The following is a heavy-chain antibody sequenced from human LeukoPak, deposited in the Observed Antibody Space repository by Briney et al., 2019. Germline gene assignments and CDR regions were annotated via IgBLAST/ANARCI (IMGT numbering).Heavy chain of an antibody. D-gene: IGHD5-12*01. J-gene: IGHJ6*03. V-gene: IGHV1-69*06. CDR1: GGTFSSYA. CDR2: IIPIFGTA. Sequence: SVKVSCKASGGTFSSYAISWVRQAPGQGLEWVGGIIPIFGTANYAQKFQGRVTITADKSTSTAYMELSSLRSEDTAVYYCARGGYSGVNYYYMDVWGKGTTVTVSS. CDR3: ARGGYSGVNYYYMDV.